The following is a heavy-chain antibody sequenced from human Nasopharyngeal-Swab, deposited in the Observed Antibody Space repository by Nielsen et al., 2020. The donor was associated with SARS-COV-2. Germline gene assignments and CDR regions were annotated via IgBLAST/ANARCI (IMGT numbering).Heavy chain of an antibody. CDR3: ARDHGYSGYV. J-gene: IGHJ4*02. CDR1: GGSVSSGSYY. CDR2: IYYSGST. Sequence: SETLSLTCTVSGGSVSSGSYYWSWIRQPPGKGLEWIGYIYYSGSTNYNPSVKSRVTISVDTSKNQFSLKLSSVTAADTAVYYCARDHGYSGYVWGQGTLVTVSS. D-gene: IGHD5-12*01. V-gene: IGHV4-61*01.